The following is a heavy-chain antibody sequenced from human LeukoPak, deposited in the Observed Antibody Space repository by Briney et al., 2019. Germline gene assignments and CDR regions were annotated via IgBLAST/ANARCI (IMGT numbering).Heavy chain of an antibody. CDR2: IIPIFGTA. D-gene: IGHD6-19*01. CDR1: GGTISSYA. J-gene: IGHJ4*02. Sequence: ASVKVSCKASGGTISSYAISWVRQAPGQGLEWMGRIIPIFGTANYAQKFQGRVTITTDESTSTAYMELSSLRSEDTAVYYCARGRAVAGPGDYWGQGTLSPSPQ. V-gene: IGHV1-69*05. CDR3: ARGRAVAGPGDY.